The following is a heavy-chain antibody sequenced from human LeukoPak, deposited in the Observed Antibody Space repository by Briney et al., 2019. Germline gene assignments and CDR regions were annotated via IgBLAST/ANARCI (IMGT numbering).Heavy chain of an antibody. CDR1: GYTFTAYP. Sequence: ASVKVSCKASGYTFTAYPIHWVRQAPGQGLEWMGRINPNSGVTNYAQKFQGRVIMTRDTSISTAYMQLSSLKSDDTAVYYCARDPKWRLNDSWGQGTLVTVSS. CDR2: INPNSGVT. CDR3: ARDPKWRLNDS. V-gene: IGHV1-2*06. D-gene: IGHD6-25*01. J-gene: IGHJ4*02.